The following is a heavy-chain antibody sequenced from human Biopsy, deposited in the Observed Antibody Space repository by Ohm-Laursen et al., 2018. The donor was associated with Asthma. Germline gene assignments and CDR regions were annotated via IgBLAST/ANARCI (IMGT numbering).Heavy chain of an antibody. CDR1: GYTFSDSW. V-gene: IGHV5-51*01. Sequence: ESLKISCKASGYTFSDSWIGWVRQMPGKGLEWMGIIFAANSETKYSPSFQGQVTISADMSLSTAFLQWSSLKASDTAIYYCARFIDGTFFVDYWGQGTLVTVSS. D-gene: IGHD1-7*01. CDR2: IFAANSET. CDR3: ARFIDGTFFVDY. J-gene: IGHJ4*02.